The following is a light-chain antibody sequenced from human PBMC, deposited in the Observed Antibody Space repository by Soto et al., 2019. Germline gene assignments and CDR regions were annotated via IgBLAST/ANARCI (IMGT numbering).Light chain of an antibody. V-gene: IGKV1-8*01. CDR3: QQYNTSPRT. Sequence: AIRMTQSPSSLSASTGDRVTITFLASQGISSYLAWYQQKPGKAPKLLIYAASTLQSGVPSRFSGSGSGTDFTLTISRLEPEDFAVYYCQQYNTSPRTFGQGTKVDIK. J-gene: IGKJ1*01. CDR1: QGISSY. CDR2: AAS.